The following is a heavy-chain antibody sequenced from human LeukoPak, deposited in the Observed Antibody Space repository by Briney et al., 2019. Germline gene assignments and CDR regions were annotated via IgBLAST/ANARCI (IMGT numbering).Heavy chain of an antibody. D-gene: IGHD3-22*01. J-gene: IGHJ5*02. V-gene: IGHV1-2*02. CDR1: GYTLTGYY. Sequence: ASVKVSCKASGYTLTGYYMHWVRQAPGQGLEWMGWINPNSGGTNYAQKFQGRVTMTRDTSISTAYMELSRLRSDDTAVYYCTREANYYDSSGYYYVPNWFDPWGQGTLVTVSS. CDR3: TREANYYDSSGYYYVPNWFDP. CDR2: INPNSGGT.